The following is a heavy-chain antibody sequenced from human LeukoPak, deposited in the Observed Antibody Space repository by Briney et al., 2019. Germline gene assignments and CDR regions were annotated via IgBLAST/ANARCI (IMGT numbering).Heavy chain of an antibody. J-gene: IGHJ4*02. D-gene: IGHD3-22*01. CDR2: LSGNGGST. CDR1: GFTFSQYG. V-gene: IGHV3-23*01. CDR3: ARDFDSSGYYVPFDY. Sequence: PGGSLRLSCAASGFTFSQYGMAWVRQAPGKGLEWVSGLSGNGGSTYYADSVQGRFIISRDNAKNSLYLQMNSLRAEDTAVYYCARDFDSSGYYVPFDYWGQGTLVTVSS.